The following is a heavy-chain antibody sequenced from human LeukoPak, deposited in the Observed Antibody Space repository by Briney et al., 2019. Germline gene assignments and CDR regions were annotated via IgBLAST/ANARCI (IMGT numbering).Heavy chain of an antibody. CDR3: AKDNARYCSAGSCHGVFDY. CDR1: GFSFSSYG. D-gene: IGHD2-15*01. Sequence: GGSLRLSCAASGFSFSSYGMHWVRQAPGKGLEWVAVISYDGGNKYYVDSVKGRFTISRDNSKNTLYLQMNSLRAEDTAVYYCAKDNARYCSAGSCHGVFDYWGQGTLVTVSS. J-gene: IGHJ4*02. CDR2: ISYDGGNK. V-gene: IGHV3-30*18.